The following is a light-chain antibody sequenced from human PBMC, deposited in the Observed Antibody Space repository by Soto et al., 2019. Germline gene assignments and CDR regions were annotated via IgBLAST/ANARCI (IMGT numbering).Light chain of an antibody. Sequence: QPVLTQSSSASASLGSSVKLTCTLSSGHSSYIIAWHQQKPGKAPRYLMKLEGSGSYNKGSGVPDRFSGSSSGAERYLTISNLQFEDEADYYCETWDSNTRVFGGGTKLTVL. CDR2: LEGSGSY. CDR3: ETWDSNTRV. V-gene: IGLV4-60*02. CDR1: SGHSSYI. J-gene: IGLJ2*01.